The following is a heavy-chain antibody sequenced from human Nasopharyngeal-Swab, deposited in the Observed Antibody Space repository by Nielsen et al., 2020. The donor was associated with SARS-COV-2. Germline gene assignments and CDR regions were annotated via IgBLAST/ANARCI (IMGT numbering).Heavy chain of an antibody. CDR2: ISGSGGST. Sequence: GGSLRLSCAASGFTFSSYAMSWVRQAPGKGLEWVSAISGSGGSTYYADSVKGRFTISRDNSKNTLYLQMNSLRAEDTAVYYRAKEVHYYDSSGYPSWYFDLWGRGTLVTVSS. D-gene: IGHD3-22*01. CDR1: GFTFSSYA. J-gene: IGHJ2*01. CDR3: AKEVHYYDSSGYPSWYFDL. V-gene: IGHV3-23*01.